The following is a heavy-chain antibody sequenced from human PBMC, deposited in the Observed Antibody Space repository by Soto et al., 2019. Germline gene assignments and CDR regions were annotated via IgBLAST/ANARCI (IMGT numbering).Heavy chain of an antibody. Sequence: SETLSLTCIVSNGSINSYYWTWIRQPPGKGLEWIGYVYYSGTTHYSPSLKSRVTISVDTSKNQFSLKLSSVTAADTAVYYCARENVLRFLEWLSPGDYYYGMDVWGQGTTVTVS. CDR1: NGSINSYY. V-gene: IGHV4-4*08. CDR2: VYYSGTT. D-gene: IGHD3-3*01. J-gene: IGHJ6*02. CDR3: ARENVLRFLEWLSPGDYYYGMDV.